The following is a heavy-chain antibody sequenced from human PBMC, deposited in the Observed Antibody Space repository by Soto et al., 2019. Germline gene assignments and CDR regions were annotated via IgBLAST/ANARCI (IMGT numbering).Heavy chain of an antibody. CDR2: IYYSGST. D-gene: IGHD3-9*01. J-gene: IGHJ6*02. CDR3: ARDHYVYDILTGYGYYYGMDV. V-gene: IGHV4-30-4*01. Sequence: QVQLQESGPGLVKPSQTLSLTCTVSGGSISSGDYYWSWIRQPPGKGLEWIGYIYYSGSTYYNPYLTGRVTRSVATSKNQFSLKLSSVTAADTAVYYCARDHYVYDILTGYGYYYGMDVWGQGTTVTVSS. CDR1: GGSISSGDYY.